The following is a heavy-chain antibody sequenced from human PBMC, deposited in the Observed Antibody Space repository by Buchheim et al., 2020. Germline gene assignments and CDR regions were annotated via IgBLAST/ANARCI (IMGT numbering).Heavy chain of an antibody. J-gene: IGHJ4*02. Sequence: EVQLVESGGGLVQPGGSLRLSCAASGFTFSSYSMNWVRQAPGKGLEWVSYISSSSSTIYYADSVKGRFTISRDNDKNSMYLQMNSLRAEDTAVYYCARDSGIVGATTLFDYWGQGTL. V-gene: IGHV3-48*01. D-gene: IGHD1-26*01. CDR3: ARDSGIVGATTLFDY. CDR1: GFTFSSYS. CDR2: ISSSSSTI.